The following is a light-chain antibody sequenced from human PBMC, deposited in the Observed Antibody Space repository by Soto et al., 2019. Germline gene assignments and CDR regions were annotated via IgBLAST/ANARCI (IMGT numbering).Light chain of an antibody. CDR1: QSVSRH. Sequence: ESVLTQSPGTLSLSPGERATLSCRASQSVSRHLAWYQQKPGQAPRLLIYGASTRATGIPARFSGSGSGTEFTLTINSLQSEDFAVYFCQQYNSWPRTFGQGTKVDIK. V-gene: IGKV3-15*01. J-gene: IGKJ1*01. CDR2: GAS. CDR3: QQYNSWPRT.